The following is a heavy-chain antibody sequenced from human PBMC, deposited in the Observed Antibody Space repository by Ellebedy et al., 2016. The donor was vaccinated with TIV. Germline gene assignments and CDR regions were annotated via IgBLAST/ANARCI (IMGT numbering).Heavy chain of an antibody. CDR1: GFTFSSYW. J-gene: IGHJ4*02. CDR2: MRQDGREE. V-gene: IGHV3-7*01. CDR3: ARENGYYFDY. D-gene: IGHD6-25*01. Sequence: GESLKISCAASGFTFSSYWMSWVRQAPGKGLEWVASMRQDGREEYFVDSVKGRFTISRDNTKNSLYLQMNSLRAEDTAVYFCARENGYYFDYWGQGTLVIVSS.